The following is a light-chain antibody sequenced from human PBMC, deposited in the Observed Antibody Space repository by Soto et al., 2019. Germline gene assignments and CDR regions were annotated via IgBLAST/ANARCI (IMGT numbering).Light chain of an antibody. V-gene: IGKV3-15*01. CDR2: SAS. J-gene: IGKJ1*01. CDR3: QQYYVCPPT. Sequence: EIVVTQSPATLSVSPGESAALSCRASQSISTHLAWYQQRPGQSPRLLISSASSRVTGFSARFSGSGSGTEFTLPISSLQSEDFSVYHCQQYYVCPPTFGQGTKIEI. CDR1: QSISTH.